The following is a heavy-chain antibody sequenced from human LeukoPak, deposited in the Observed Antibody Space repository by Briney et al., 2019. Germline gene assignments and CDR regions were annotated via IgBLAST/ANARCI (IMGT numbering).Heavy chain of an antibody. J-gene: IGHJ4*02. V-gene: IGHV3-30-3*01. CDR2: ISHHGDTA. Sequence: GGSLRLSCAASGFTFSAFNMHWVRQAPGNGLEWVAIISHHGDTAHYADSLKARFTISRDNSKNTMDLQMNSLRVEDTAIYYCARDFSWAFDYWGQGTLVTVSS. D-gene: IGHD3-16*01. CDR1: GFTFSAFN. CDR3: ARDFSWAFDY.